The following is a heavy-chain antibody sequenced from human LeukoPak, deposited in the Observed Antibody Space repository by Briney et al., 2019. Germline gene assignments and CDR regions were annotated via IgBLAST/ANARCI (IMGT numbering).Heavy chain of an antibody. D-gene: IGHD3-10*01. V-gene: IGHV1-2*02. CDR3: ARGHYYGSGSPKYYFDY. J-gene: IGHJ4*02. Sequence: ASVKVSCKASGYTFTGYYMHWVRQAPGQGLEWMGWINPNSGGTNYAQKFQGRVTMTRDTSISTVYMELSSLRSEDTAVYYCARGHYYGSGSPKYYFDYWGQGTLVTVSS. CDR2: INPNSGGT. CDR1: GYTFTGYY.